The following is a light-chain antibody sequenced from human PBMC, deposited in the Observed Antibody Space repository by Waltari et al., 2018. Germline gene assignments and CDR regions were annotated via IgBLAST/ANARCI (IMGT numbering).Light chain of an antibody. J-gene: IGLJ2*01. CDR3: QSYDISLSGYMI. CDR2: DTN. Sequence: QSVLTQPPSVSGAPGLRVTIPCTGSSSNIGAGSDVHWYQRLPGTAPKRLIYDTNNRPAGVPDRFSGSKSGTSASLAITGLQAEDEGDYYCQSYDISLSGYMIFGGGTKLTVL. V-gene: IGLV1-40*01. CDR1: SSNIGAGSD.